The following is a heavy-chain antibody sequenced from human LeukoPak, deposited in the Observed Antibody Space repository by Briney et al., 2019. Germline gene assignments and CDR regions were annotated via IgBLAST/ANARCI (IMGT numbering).Heavy chain of an antibody. D-gene: IGHD5-18*01. J-gene: IGHJ4*02. Sequence: GGSLRLSCEASRFSFSAYLMGWVRRAPGKGLEWVSGISASGDVTFHADPLQGRFTISRDNSKNTLYLQMNSLRAEDTAVYYCASLATYSYPFDYWGQGTLVTVSS. CDR2: ISASGDVT. V-gene: IGHV3-23*01. CDR3: ASLATYSYPFDY. CDR1: RFSFSAYL.